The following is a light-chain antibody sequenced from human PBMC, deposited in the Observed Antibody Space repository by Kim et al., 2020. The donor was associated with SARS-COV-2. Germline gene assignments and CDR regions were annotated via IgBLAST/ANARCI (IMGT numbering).Light chain of an antibody. CDR1: QSVNNY. CDR3: QQRFSWPRT. CDR2: DES. J-gene: IGKJ1*01. Sequence: LSPGKKATCSCRARQSVNNYLTWYQQKPGQAPRLLIYDESNRATGIPARFSGSGSGTDFTLTISSLETEDFAVYYCQQRFSWPRTFGLGTKVDIK. V-gene: IGKV3-11*01.